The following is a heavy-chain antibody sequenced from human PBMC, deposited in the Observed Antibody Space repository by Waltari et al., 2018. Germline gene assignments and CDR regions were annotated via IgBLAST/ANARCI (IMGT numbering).Heavy chain of an antibody. CDR2: IYHSGST. V-gene: IGHV4-38-2*02. Sequence: QVQLQESGPGLVKPSETLSLTCTVSGYSISSGYYWGWIRQPPGKGLEWIGSIYHSGSTYYNPSRKSRVTISVDTSKNQFSLKLSSVTAADTAVYYCARDKDIVVVPAATWFDPWGQGTLVTVPS. CDR3: ARDKDIVVVPAATWFDP. D-gene: IGHD2-2*01. CDR1: GYSISSGYY. J-gene: IGHJ5*02.